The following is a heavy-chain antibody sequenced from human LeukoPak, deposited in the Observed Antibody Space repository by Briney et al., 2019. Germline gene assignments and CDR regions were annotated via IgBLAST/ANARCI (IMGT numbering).Heavy chain of an antibody. CDR3: AREIPVAGTNFYAMDV. CDR2: ISGSGGST. CDR1: GFTFSSYA. V-gene: IGHV3-23*01. D-gene: IGHD6-19*01. Sequence: GGSLRLSCAASGFTFSSYAMSWVRQAPGKGLEWVSAISGSGGSTYYADSVKGRFTISRDKAENFLYLQMNSLRAGDTAVYYCAREIPVAGTNFYAMDVWGQGTTVTVSS. J-gene: IGHJ6*02.